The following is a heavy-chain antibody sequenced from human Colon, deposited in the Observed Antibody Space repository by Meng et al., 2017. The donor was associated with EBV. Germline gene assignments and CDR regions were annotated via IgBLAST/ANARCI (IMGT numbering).Heavy chain of an antibody. Sequence: PQQWGAGLLEPAATLSLTCAGSGAAFSGYFWNWTRQPPGKGLEWIGEINHSGSTNYNPSLTSRVTLSVDTSKNQFSLKLSSVTAADTAVYYCARASYGSGSPLGESWFDPWGQGTLVTVSS. D-gene: IGHD3-10*01. J-gene: IGHJ5*02. CDR3: ARASYGSGSPLGESWFDP. V-gene: IGHV4-34*01. CDR2: INHSGST. CDR1: GAAFSGYF.